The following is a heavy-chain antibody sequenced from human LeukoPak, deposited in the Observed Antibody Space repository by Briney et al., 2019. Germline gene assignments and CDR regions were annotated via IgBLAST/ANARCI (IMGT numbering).Heavy chain of an antibody. CDR1: GFTFSTNG. D-gene: IGHD3-3*02. CDR3: AKDAFWAIGLDP. Sequence: GGSLRLSCAASGFTFSTNGMHWVRQAPGKGLEWVAVIAYDGSNKYYADSVKGRFTISRDNSKNLLYLQMNSLRAEDTAVYYCAKDAFWAIGLDPWGQGTLVTVSS. J-gene: IGHJ5*02. V-gene: IGHV3-30*18. CDR2: IAYDGSNK.